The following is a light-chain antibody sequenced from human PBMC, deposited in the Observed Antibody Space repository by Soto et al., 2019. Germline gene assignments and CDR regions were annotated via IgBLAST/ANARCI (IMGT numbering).Light chain of an antibody. CDR2: GAS. Sequence: EILLTQSPGTLSLSPGERATLSCRASQSVSPSSLAWYQQRPGQSPRLLIYGASSRATGIPDRFSGSGSGTDFTLTISRLEPEDFAVYYCQQYGSSPVTFGGGTKVDIK. CDR3: QQYGSSPVT. CDR1: QSVSPSS. V-gene: IGKV3-20*01. J-gene: IGKJ4*01.